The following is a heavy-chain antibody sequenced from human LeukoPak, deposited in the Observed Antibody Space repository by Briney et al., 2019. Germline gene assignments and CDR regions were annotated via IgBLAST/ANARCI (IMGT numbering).Heavy chain of an antibody. J-gene: IGHJ4*02. CDR2: VHYSGTT. D-gene: IGHD4-17*01. CDR3: ATGYGDFRVEGRYFYS. V-gene: IGHV4-4*02. Sequence: KASGTLSLTCAVSGDSISSTHWWSWVRQPSGKGLEFIGYVHYSGTTNYNPSLRSRVTISIDTSKKHFFLKLNSVTAADTAVYYCATGYGDFRVEGRYFYSWGQGTLVTVSS. CDR1: GDSISSTHW.